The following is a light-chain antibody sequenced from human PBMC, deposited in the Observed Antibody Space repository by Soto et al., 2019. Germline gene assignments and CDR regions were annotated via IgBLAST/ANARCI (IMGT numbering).Light chain of an antibody. Sequence: QSALTQPASVSGSPGQSITISCTGTSSDVGSYNFVSWYQHHAGTAPKLLIFEVIDRPSGVSDRFSGSKSGNTASLTISSLQFEDEADYYCCSYTTTYTLVFGGGTTLTVL. CDR2: EVI. J-gene: IGLJ3*02. CDR3: CSYTTTYTLV. V-gene: IGLV2-14*01. CDR1: SSDVGSYNF.